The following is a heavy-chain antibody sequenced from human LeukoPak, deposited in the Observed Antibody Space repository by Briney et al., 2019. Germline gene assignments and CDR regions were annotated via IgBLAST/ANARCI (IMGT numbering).Heavy chain of an antibody. Sequence: GGSLRLSCIASGFTFNNYGMHWVRQAPGKGLEWVAVISDDGRDNYYADSVKGRFTISRDNSKNTLYLQMNSLRAEDTAVYYCARRAYYDSSGYDFYDAFDIWGQGTMVTVSS. CDR3: ARRAYYDSSGYDFYDAFDI. V-gene: IGHV3-30*03. J-gene: IGHJ3*02. D-gene: IGHD3-22*01. CDR1: GFTFNNYG. CDR2: ISDDGRDN.